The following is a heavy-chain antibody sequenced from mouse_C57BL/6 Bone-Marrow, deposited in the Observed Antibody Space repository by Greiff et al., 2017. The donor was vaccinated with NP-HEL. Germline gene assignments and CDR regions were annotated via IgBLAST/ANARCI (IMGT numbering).Heavy chain of an antibody. CDR3: AREPYDGSSYYAMDY. CDR2: ISDGGSYT. D-gene: IGHD1-1*01. Sequence: EVQLVESGGGLVKPGGSLKLSCAASGFTFSSSAMSWVRQTPEKRLEWVATISDGGSYTYYPDNVKGRFTISRDNAKNNLYLQMSHLKSEDTAMYYCAREPYDGSSYYAMDYWGQGTSVTVSS. V-gene: IGHV5-4*01. CDR1: GFTFSSSA. J-gene: IGHJ4*01.